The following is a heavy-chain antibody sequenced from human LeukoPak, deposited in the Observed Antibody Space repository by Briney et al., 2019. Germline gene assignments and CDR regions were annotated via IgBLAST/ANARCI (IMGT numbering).Heavy chain of an antibody. CDR1: GGSFSGYY. Sequence: SETLSLTCAVYGGSFSGYYWSWIRQPPGKGLEWIGEINHSGSTNYNPSLKSRVTISVDTSKNQFSLRLSSVTAADTAVYYCARVYCSGGSCYDSRGWFDPWGQGTLVTVSS. V-gene: IGHV4-34*01. D-gene: IGHD2-15*01. CDR3: ARVYCSGGSCYDSRGWFDP. CDR2: INHSGST. J-gene: IGHJ5*02.